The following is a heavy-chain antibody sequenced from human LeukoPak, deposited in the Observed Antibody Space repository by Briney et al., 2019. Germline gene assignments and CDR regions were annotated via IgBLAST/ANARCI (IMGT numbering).Heavy chain of an antibody. CDR2: ISSSSSYI. V-gene: IGHV3-21*01. D-gene: IGHD2-2*01. CDR1: GFTFSSYS. Sequence: GGSLRLSCAASGFTFSSYSMNWVRQAPGKGLEWVSSISSSSSYIYYADSVKGRFIISRDNAKNSLYLQMNSLRAEDTAVYYCARALWDIVVVPAAIDYWGQGTLVTVSS. J-gene: IGHJ4*02. CDR3: ARALWDIVVVPAAIDY.